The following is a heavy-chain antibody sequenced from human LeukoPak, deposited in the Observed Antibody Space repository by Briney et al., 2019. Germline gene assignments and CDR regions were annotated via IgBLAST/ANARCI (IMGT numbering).Heavy chain of an antibody. CDR1: GGSISSSSYY. CDR3: ARGDLQPIAAALIDY. Sequence: SETLSLTCTVSGGSISSSSYYWGWIRQPPGKGLEWIGEINHSGSTNYNPSLKSRVTISVDTSKSQFSLKLSSVTAADTAVYYCARGDLQPIAAALIDYWGQGTLVTVSS. J-gene: IGHJ4*02. CDR2: INHSGST. D-gene: IGHD6-13*01. V-gene: IGHV4-39*07.